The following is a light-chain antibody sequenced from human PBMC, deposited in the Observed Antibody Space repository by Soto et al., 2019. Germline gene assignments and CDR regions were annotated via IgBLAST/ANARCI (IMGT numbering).Light chain of an antibody. Sequence: EIVLTQSPFTLSLSPGERSTLSFIASQSVSNNYLAWYQQKPGQAPRLLIYGASNRATGIPDRFSGSRSGPDFTLTISSLQPEDFATYYCQQSYSSPPTFGQGTKVDIK. CDR3: QQSYSSPPT. V-gene: IGKV3-20*01. J-gene: IGKJ1*01. CDR1: QSVSNNY. CDR2: GAS.